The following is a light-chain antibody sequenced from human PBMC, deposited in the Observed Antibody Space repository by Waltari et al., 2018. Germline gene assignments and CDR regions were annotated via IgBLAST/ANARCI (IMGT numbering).Light chain of an antibody. CDR3: QQYYNTPLT. CDR1: ESVLYSRNNKDH. CDR2: WAS. V-gene: IGKV4-1*01. J-gene: IGKJ4*01. Sequence: EIVMTQSPESLAVSLGERATINCKSSESVLYSRNNKDHLAWYQQKPGQRPKLLIYWASTRESGVPDRFSGSGSETEFTLTINSLQAEDVAVYYCQQYYNTPLTFGGGTKVEIK.